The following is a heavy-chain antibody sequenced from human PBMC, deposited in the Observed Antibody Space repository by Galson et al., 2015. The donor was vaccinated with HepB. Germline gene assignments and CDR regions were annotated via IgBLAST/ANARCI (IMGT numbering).Heavy chain of an antibody. CDR1: GFTFSSYD. D-gene: IGHD6-19*01. V-gene: IGHV3-13*01. J-gene: IGHJ4*02. Sequence: LSCAASGFTFSSYDMHWVRQATGKGLEWVSAIGTAGDTYYPGSVKGRFTISRENAKNSLYLQMNSLRAGDTAVYYCARGGSIGYSSGWLDYWGQGTLVTVSS. CDR2: IGTAGDT. CDR3: ARGGSIGYSSGWLDY.